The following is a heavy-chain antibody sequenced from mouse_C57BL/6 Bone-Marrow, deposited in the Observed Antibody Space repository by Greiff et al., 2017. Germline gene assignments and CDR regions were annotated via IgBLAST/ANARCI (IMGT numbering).Heavy chain of an antibody. CDR1: GFNIKDDY. J-gene: IGHJ3*01. Sequence: VQLQQSGAELVRPGASVKLSCTASGFNIKDDYMHWVKQRPEQGLEWIGWIDPENGDTEYASKFQGKATITADTSSNTAYLQLSSLTSEDTAVYYCTTLYGYDVTFFAYWGQGTLVTVSA. CDR2: IDPENGDT. CDR3: TTLYGYDVTFFAY. D-gene: IGHD2-2*01. V-gene: IGHV14-4*01.